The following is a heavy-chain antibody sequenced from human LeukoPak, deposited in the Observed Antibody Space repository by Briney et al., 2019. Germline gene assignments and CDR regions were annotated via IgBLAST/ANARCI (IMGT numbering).Heavy chain of an antibody. Sequence: KPSETLSLTCTVSGGSISSNNYYWGWIRQPPRKGLEWIGSIYYSGSTYYNPSLKSRVTISVDTSKNQFSLKLSSVTAADTAVYYCARPLRYSSGWYDYWGQGTLVTVSS. CDR3: ARPLRYSSGWYDY. J-gene: IGHJ4*02. V-gene: IGHV4-39*01. CDR1: GGSISSNNYY. D-gene: IGHD6-19*01. CDR2: IYYSGST.